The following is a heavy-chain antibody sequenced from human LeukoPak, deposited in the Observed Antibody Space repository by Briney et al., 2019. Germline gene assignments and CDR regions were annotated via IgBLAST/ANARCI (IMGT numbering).Heavy chain of an antibody. Sequence: ASVKVSCKASGYTFTSYYMHWVRQAPGQGLEWMGRINPNSGDTNSAQKFQGRVTMTRDTSISTAYMVLSSLRSDDTAVYYCARVPCLYAECFQNWGWGTLVTV. CDR1: GYTFTSYY. CDR3: ARVPCLYAECFQN. CDR2: INPNSGDT. J-gene: IGHJ1*01. V-gene: IGHV1-2*06.